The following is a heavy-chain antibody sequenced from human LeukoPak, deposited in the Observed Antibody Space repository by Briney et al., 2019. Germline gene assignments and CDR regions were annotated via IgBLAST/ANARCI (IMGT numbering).Heavy chain of an antibody. V-gene: IGHV4-31*03. D-gene: IGHD1-26*01. CDR1: GGSISSGGYY. J-gene: IGHJ4*02. Sequence: SETLSLTCTVSGGSISSGGYYWSWIRQHPGKGLEWIGCIYDSENTHYISSLKSRVTISVDTSKNQFSLKLSSVTAADTAVYYCARGATVEYFDHWGQGTLVTVSS. CDR2: IYDSENT. CDR3: ARGATVEYFDH.